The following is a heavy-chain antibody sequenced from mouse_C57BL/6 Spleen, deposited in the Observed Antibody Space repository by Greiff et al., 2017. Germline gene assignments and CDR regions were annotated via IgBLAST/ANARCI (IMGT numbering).Heavy chain of an antibody. J-gene: IGHJ1*03. CDR3: ARAPYDYDGYFDV. D-gene: IGHD2-4*01. V-gene: IGHV1-81*01. Sequence: VQLQQSGAELARPGASVKLSCKASGYTFTSYGISWVKQRTGQGLEWIGDINPNNGGTIYNQKFKGKATLTVDKSSSTAYMELRSLTSEDTAVYYCARAPYDYDGYFDVWGTGTTVTVSS. CDR2: INPNNGGT. CDR1: GYTFTSYG.